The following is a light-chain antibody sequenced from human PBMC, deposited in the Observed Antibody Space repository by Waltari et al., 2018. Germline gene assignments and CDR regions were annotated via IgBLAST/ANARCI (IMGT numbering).Light chain of an antibody. CDR1: DIESKT. CDR2: YDS. J-gene: IGLJ1*01. CDR3: QVWDANTDPGV. Sequence: SYVLTQPPSVAVDPGDTARVACGGNDIESKTVHGYQQKPSPPPVLVISYDSDRPSGIPERFSGSNSGDTATLTISRVEAGDEADYYCQVWDANTDPGVFGTGTEVTVL. V-gene: IGLV3-21*01.